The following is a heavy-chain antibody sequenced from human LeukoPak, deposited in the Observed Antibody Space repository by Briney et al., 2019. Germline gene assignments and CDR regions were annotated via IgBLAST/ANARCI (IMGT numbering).Heavy chain of an antibody. J-gene: IGHJ4*02. Sequence: QPGGSLRLSCAASGFTFSSYAMHWVRQAPGKGLEWVAVISYDGSNKYYADSVKGRFTISRDNSKNTLYLQMNSLRAEDTAVYYCAREEEGFDYWGQGTLVTVSS. CDR2: ISYDGSNK. CDR1: GFTFSSYA. CDR3: AREEEGFDY. V-gene: IGHV3-30-3*01.